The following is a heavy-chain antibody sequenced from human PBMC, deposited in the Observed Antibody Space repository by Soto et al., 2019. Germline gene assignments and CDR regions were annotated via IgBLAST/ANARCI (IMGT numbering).Heavy chain of an antibody. J-gene: IGHJ6*02. D-gene: IGHD1-26*01. CDR3: APPRVPWGWEELVRGLDV. V-gene: IGHV1-69*06. Sequence: SVKVSCKASGGTFSSYDISWVRQAPGQGLEWMGGIIPIFGTANYGQKFQGRVTITEDTSTDTAYRELSSLRSEDTAVYYCAPPRVPWGWEELVRGLDVWGQGTTVTVSS. CDR2: IIPIFGTA. CDR1: GGTFSSYD.